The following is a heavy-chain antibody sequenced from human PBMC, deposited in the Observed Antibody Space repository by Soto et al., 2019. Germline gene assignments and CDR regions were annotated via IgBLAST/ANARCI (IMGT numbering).Heavy chain of an antibody. CDR1: GFTFSSYD. D-gene: IGHD3-16*01. CDR2: IGTAGDT. CDR3: ARGGADETRDYYMDV. J-gene: IGHJ6*03. V-gene: IGHV3-13*01. Sequence: GESLKISCAASGFTFSSYDMHWVRQATGKGLEWVSAIGTAGDTYYPGSVKGRFTISRENAKNSLYLQMNSLRAGDTAVYYCARGGADETRDYYMDVWGKGTTVTVSS.